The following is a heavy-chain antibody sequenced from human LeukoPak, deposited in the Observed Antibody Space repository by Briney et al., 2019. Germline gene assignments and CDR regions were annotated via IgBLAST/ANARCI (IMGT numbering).Heavy chain of an antibody. Sequence: ASVKVSCQASGYTFTRYHMHWVRQAPGQGLAWMGWINPNSGGTNYAQKFQGRVTMTRDTSISTAYMELSRLRSDDTAVYYCARDLRLDYVGGSYRFDYWGQGTLVTVSA. CDR2: INPNSGGT. D-gene: IGHD3-16*02. J-gene: IGHJ4*02. CDR1: GYTFTRYH. CDR3: ARDLRLDYVGGSYRFDY. V-gene: IGHV1-2*02.